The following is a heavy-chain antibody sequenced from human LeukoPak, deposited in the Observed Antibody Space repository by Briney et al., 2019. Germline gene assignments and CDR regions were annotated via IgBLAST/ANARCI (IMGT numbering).Heavy chain of an antibody. J-gene: IGHJ4*02. CDR1: GYTFTSYY. CDR2: INPSGGST. D-gene: IGHD6-13*01. Sequence: ASVKVSCKASGYTFTSYYMHWVRQAPGQGLEWMGIINPSGGSTSYAQKFQGRVTMTRDTSTSTVYMELSSLRSEDTAVYYCAGGGSLAAAGSGYFDYWGQGTLVTVSS. CDR3: AGGGSLAAAGSGYFDY. V-gene: IGHV1-46*01.